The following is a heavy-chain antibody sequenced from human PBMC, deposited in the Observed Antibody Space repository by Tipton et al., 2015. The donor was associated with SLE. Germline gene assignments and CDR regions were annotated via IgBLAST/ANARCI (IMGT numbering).Heavy chain of an antibody. CDR1: GGTFYSYA. CDR3: ARAGAYSYGYFDY. V-gene: IGHV1-69*01. D-gene: IGHD5-18*01. J-gene: IGHJ4*02. Sequence: QVQLVQSGPEVKKPGSSVKVSCKASGGTFYSYAISWVRQAPGQGLEWMGGIIPFFGTAHYAQKFQGRVTITTDESTSTAYMELSSLRSEDTAVYYCARAGAYSYGYFDYWGQGTLVTVSS. CDR2: IIPFFGTA.